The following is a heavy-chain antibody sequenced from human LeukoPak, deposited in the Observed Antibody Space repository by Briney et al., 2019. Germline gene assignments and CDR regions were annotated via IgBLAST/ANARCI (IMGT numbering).Heavy chain of an antibody. Sequence: SETLSLTCAVYGGSFSGYYWSWIRQPPGKGLEWIGEINHSGSTNYNPSLKSRVTISVDTSKNQFPLKLSSVTAADTAVYYCARGTTYYYGSGSYYNDYWGQGTLVTVSS. D-gene: IGHD3-10*01. CDR2: INHSGST. CDR3: ARGTTYYYGSGSYYNDY. CDR1: GGSFSGYY. V-gene: IGHV4-34*01. J-gene: IGHJ4*02.